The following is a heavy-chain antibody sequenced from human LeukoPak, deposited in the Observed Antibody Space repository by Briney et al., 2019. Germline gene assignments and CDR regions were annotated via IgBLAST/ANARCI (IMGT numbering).Heavy chain of an antibody. CDR2: INNDVSGT. D-gene: IGHD2/OR15-2a*01. J-gene: IGHJ6*02. CDR3: ARDRFSRMDV. Sequence: GGSLTLSCAASGFTFSTHWMHWVRQAPGKWPGWVSRINNDVSGTTYADSGKGRFTILRDNAKGTVYLRLKSLRAEDTAVYYCARDRFSRMDVWGQGTTVTVSS. CDR1: GFTFSTHW. V-gene: IGHV3-74*01.